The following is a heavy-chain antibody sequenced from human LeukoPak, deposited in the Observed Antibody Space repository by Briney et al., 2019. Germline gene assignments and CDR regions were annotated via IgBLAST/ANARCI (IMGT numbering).Heavy chain of an antibody. V-gene: IGHV3-23*01. CDR1: GFTFSSYG. J-gene: IGHJ4*02. CDR2: IGGRDGST. Sequence: GGSLRLSCAASGFTFSSYGMSWVRQAPGKGLEWVLAIGGRDGSTYYADSVKGRFTISRDNSKNTLYVQMNSLRAEDTAVYYCAKGHYYGSGSLDYWGQGTLVTVSS. CDR3: AKGHYYGSGSLDY. D-gene: IGHD3-10*01.